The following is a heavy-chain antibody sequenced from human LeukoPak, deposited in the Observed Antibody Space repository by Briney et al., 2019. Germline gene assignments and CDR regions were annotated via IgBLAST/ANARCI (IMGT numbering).Heavy chain of an antibody. V-gene: IGHV1-69*04. J-gene: IGHJ5*02. D-gene: IGHD2-21*02. CDR3: ARDHIVVVTATRNWFDP. CDR1: GGTFSSYA. CDR2: IIPILGIA. Sequence: SVKVSCKASGGTFSSYAISWVRQAPGQGLEWMGRIIPILGIANYAQKFQGRVTITADKSTSTAYMELSSLRSEDTAVYYCARDHIVVVTATRNWFDPWGQGTLVTVSS.